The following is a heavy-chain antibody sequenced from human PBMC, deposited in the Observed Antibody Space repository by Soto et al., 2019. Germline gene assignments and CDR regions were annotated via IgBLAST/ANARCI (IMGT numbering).Heavy chain of an antibody. CDR2: IYYSGST. V-gene: IGHV4-59*13. CDR3: SRGDGRWRQNYYFDY. CDR1: CGSISSYY. J-gene: IGHJ4*02. Sequence: SETLSLTCTVSCGSISSYYWSWIRQPPGKGLEWIGYIYYSGSTNYNPSLKSRVPISVDTSKNQFSLRLSSVTSADTAVYYCSRGDGRWRQNYYFDYWGQGTLVTVSS. D-gene: IGHD1-26*01.